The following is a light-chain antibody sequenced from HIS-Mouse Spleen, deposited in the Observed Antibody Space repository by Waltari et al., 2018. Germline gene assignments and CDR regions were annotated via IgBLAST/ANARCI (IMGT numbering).Light chain of an antibody. CDR2: DDS. CDR3: QVWDSSSDHVV. Sequence: SYVLTQPPSVSVAPGKTARITCGGNNIGRKSATWYQQKPGQAPELDVYDDSDRPSGIPERFSGSNSGNTATLTISRVEAGDEADYYCQVWDSSSDHVVFGGGTKLTVL. CDR1: NIGRKS. J-gene: IGLJ2*01. V-gene: IGLV3-21*03.